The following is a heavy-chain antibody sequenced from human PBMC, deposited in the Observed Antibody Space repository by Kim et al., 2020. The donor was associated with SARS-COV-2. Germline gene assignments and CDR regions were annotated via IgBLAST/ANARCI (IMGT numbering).Heavy chain of an antibody. D-gene: IGHD3-10*01. Sequence: GGSLRLSCAASGFTFSSYAMHWVRQAPGKGLEYVSAISSNGGSTYYANSVKGRFTISRDNSKNTLYLQMGSLRAEDMAVYYCARSQSGLWFGELLAGRVAFDIWGQGTMVTVSS. CDR2: ISSNGGST. CDR3: ARSQSGLWFGELLAGRVAFDI. J-gene: IGHJ3*02. V-gene: IGHV3-64*01. CDR1: GFTFSSYA.